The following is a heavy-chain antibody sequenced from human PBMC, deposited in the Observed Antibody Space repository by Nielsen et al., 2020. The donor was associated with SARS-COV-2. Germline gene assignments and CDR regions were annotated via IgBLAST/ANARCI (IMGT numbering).Heavy chain of an antibody. CDR1: GFTFSSYS. D-gene: IGHD3-10*01. Sequence: GESLKISCAASGFTFSSYSMNWVRQAPGKGLEWVAVIWYDGSNKYYADSVKGRFTISRDNSKNTLYLQMNSLRAEDTAVYYCARDPSYYDWGGCHWGQGTLVTVSS. CDR2: IWYDGSNK. V-gene: IGHV3-33*08. J-gene: IGHJ4*02. CDR3: ARDPSYYDWGGCH.